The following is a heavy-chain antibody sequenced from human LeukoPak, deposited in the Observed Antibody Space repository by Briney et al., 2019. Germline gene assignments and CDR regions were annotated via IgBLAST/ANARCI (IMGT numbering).Heavy chain of an antibody. V-gene: IGHV4-31*03. D-gene: IGHD5-12*01. J-gene: IGHJ6*02. CDR3: ACPGRYSGYDTYYYYGMDV. CDR2: IYYSGST. CDR1: GGSISSGGYY. Sequence: PSQTLSLTCTVSGGSISSGGYYWSWIRQHPGKGLEWIGYIYYSGSTYYNPSLKSRVTISVDTSKNQFSLKLSSVTAADTAVYYCACPGRYSGYDTYYYYGMDVWGQGTTVTVSS.